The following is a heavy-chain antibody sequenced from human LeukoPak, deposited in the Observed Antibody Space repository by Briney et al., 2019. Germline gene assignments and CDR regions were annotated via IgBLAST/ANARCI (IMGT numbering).Heavy chain of an antibody. J-gene: IGHJ4*02. CDR2: INPNSGGT. CDR3: TRDPGDTAMAKYYFDY. Sequence: GASLKVSCKASGYTFTGYYLHWVRQAPGQGLEWMGWINPNSGGTSTAQTLQDRVTMTRDTSTSTAYMELSRLRSDDTAVYYCTRDPGDTAMAKYYFDYWGQGALVTVSS. D-gene: IGHD5-18*01. V-gene: IGHV1-2*02. CDR1: GYTFTGYY.